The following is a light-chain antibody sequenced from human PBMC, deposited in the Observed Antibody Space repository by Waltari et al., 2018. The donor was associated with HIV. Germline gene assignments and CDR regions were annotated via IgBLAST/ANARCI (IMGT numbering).Light chain of an antibody. Sequence: DIVMTQSPDSLAVSLGERATLNCKSSQNVLFNSNKKNSLAWYKTKSGQPPKLLIYWASSREVGVPDRFSGGGSGPDFTLTISNLQAEDVATYYCQQYYSSPFTFGQGTRLEIK. CDR1: QNVLFNSNKKNS. CDR2: WAS. CDR3: QQYYSSPFT. J-gene: IGKJ5*01. V-gene: IGKV4-1*01.